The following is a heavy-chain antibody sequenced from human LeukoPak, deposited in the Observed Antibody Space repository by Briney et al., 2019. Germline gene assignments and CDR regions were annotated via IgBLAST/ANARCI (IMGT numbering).Heavy chain of an antibody. V-gene: IGHV1-69*01. CDR3: ASGPEAEYYDFWSGKEYYQH. CDR1: GGTFSSYA. J-gene: IGHJ1*01. CDR2: IIPIFGTA. D-gene: IGHD3-3*01. Sequence: SVKVSCKASGGTFSSYAISWVRQAPGQGLEWMGGIIPIFGTANYAQKFQGRVTITADESTSTAYMELSSLRSEDTAVYYCASGPEAEYYDFWSGKEYYQHWGQGTLVTVSS.